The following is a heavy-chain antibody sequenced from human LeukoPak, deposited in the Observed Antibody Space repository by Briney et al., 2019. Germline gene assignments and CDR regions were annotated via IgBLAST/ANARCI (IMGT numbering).Heavy chain of an antibody. CDR3: ARGLYGDRDNWFDP. D-gene: IGHD4-17*01. CDR2: INHSGST. J-gene: IGHJ5*02. V-gene: IGHV4-34*01. Sequence: KPSETLSLTCAVYGGSFSGYYWSWIRQPPGKGLEWIGEINHSGSTYYNPSLKSRVTISVDRSKNQFSLKLSSVTAADTAVYYCARGLYGDRDNWFDPWGQGTLVTVSS. CDR1: GGSFSGYY.